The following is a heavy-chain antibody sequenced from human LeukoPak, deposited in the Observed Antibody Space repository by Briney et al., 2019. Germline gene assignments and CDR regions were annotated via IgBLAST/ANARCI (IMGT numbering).Heavy chain of an antibody. J-gene: IGHJ6*03. Sequence: SETLSLTCAVYGGSFSGYYWSWIRQPPGKGLDWIGEINHSGSTNYNPSLKSRVTISVDTSKNQFSLNLSSVTAADTAVYYCARKGVTMVRGVISNCYYYYMDVWGKGTTVTVSS. V-gene: IGHV4-34*01. D-gene: IGHD3-10*01. CDR3: ARKGVTMVRGVISNCYYYYMDV. CDR2: INHSGST. CDR1: GGSFSGYY.